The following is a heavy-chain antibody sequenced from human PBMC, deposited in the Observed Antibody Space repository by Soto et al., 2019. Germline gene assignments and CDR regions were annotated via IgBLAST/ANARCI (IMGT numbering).Heavy chain of an antibody. CDR2: ISGSGGST. Sequence: GGSLRLSCAASGFTFSSYAMSWVRQAPGKGLEWVSAISGSGGSTYYADSVKGRFTISRDNSKNTLYLQMNSLRAEDTAVYYCAKDVRSRYYYDSSGYYDYYYGMDVWGQGTTVTVSS. V-gene: IGHV3-23*01. CDR1: GFTFSSYA. J-gene: IGHJ6*02. CDR3: AKDVRSRYYYDSSGYYDYYYGMDV. D-gene: IGHD3-22*01.